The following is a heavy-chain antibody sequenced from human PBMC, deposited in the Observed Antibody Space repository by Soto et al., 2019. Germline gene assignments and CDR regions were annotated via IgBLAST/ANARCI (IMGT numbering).Heavy chain of an antibody. J-gene: IGHJ6*02. D-gene: IGHD3-16*01. CDR3: AREDGDGMDV. V-gene: IGHV4-34*01. CDR2: INHSGST. CDR1: GGSFSGYY. Sequence: QVQLQQRGAGLLKPSETLSLTCAVYGGSFSGYYWSWIRQPPGKGLEWIGEINHSGSTNYNPSLESRVTISVDTSKNQFSLKLSSVTAADTAEYYCAREDGDGMDVWGQGTTVTVSS.